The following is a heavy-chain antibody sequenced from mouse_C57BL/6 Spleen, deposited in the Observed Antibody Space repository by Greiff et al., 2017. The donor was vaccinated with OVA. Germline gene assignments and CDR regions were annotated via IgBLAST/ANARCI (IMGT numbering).Heavy chain of an antibody. CDR3: ARDYGSSYDYFDY. Sequence: QVQLKQSGAELVRPGSSVKLSCKASGYTFTSYWMHWVKQRPIQGLEWIGNIDPSDSETHYNQKFKDKATLTVDKSSSTAYMQLSRLTSEDSAVYDCARDYGSSYDYFDYWGQGTTLTVSS. D-gene: IGHD1-1*01. V-gene: IGHV1-52*01. CDR2: IDPSDSET. CDR1: GYTFTSYW. J-gene: IGHJ2*01.